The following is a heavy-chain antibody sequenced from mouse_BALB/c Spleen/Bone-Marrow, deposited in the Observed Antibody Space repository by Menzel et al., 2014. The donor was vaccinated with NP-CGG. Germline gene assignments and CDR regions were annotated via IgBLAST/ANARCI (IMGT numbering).Heavy chain of an antibody. J-gene: IGHJ2*01. Sequence: EVKLVESGGGLVQPGGSLKLSCATSGFTFSDYYTYWVRQTPEKRLEWVAYISNGGGSTYYPDTVKGRFTISRDNAKNTLYLQMSRLKSEDTAMYYCARQGAYSYFDYWGQGTTLTVSS. V-gene: IGHV5-12*02. CDR3: ARQGAYSYFDY. CDR2: ISNGGGST. D-gene: IGHD2-10*01. CDR1: GFTFSDYY.